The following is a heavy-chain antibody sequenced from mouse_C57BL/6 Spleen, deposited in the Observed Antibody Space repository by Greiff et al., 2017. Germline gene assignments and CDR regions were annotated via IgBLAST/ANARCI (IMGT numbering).Heavy chain of an antibody. Sequence: EVHLVESGGGLVQPGGSMKFSCAASGFTFSDAWMDWVRQSPEKGLEWVAEIRNKANNHATYYAESVKGRFTISRDDSKSSVYLQMNSLRAEDTGIYYCMGAGTFYYAMDYWGQGTSVTVSS. J-gene: IGHJ4*01. CDR2: IRNKANNHAT. V-gene: IGHV6-6*01. CDR1: GFTFSDAW. D-gene: IGHD4-1*01. CDR3: MGAGTFYYAMDY.